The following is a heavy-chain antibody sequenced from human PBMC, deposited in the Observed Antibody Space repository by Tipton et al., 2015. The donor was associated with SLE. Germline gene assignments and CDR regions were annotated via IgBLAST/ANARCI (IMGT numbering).Heavy chain of an antibody. CDR1: GGSFSGYY. Sequence: LRLSCAVYGGSFSGYYWSWIRQPPGKGLEWIGEINHSGSTHYNPSLKSRITISVDTSKNQFSLKLSSVTAADTAVYYCASGAQRGIAFDYWGQGTLVTVSS. D-gene: IGHD6-13*01. CDR2: INHSGST. J-gene: IGHJ4*02. V-gene: IGHV4-34*01. CDR3: ASGAQRGIAFDY.